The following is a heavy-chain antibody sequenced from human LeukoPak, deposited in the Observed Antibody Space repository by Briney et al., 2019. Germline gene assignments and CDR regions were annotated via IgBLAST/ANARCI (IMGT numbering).Heavy chain of an antibody. D-gene: IGHD6-6*01. CDR3: ARGSIAAPPSDY. J-gene: IGHJ4*02. V-gene: IGHV3-74*01. Sequence: PGGSLRLSCAASGFTFSSYWMHWVRQAPGKGLVWVSRINTDGSSTSYADSVKGRFTISRDNAKNTLYLQMNSLRAEDTAVYYCARGSIAAPPSDYWGQGTLVTVSS. CDR1: GFTFSSYW. CDR2: INTDGSST.